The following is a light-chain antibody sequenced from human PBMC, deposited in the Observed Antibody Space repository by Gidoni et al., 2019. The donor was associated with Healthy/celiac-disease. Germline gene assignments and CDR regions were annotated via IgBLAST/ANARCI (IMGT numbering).Light chain of an antibody. CDR2: DAS. J-gene: IGKJ3*01. V-gene: IGKV3-11*01. Sequence: EIVLTQSPATLSLSPGERATLSCRASQSVSRYLAWYQQKPGQAPRLLIYDASNRATGIPARFSGSGSGTDFTLTISSLEPEDFAVYYCQQRSNGENTFGPGTKVDIK. CDR3: QQRSNGENT. CDR1: QSVSRY.